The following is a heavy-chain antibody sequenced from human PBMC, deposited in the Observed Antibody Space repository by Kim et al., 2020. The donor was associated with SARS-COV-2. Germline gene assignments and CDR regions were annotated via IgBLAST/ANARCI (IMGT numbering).Heavy chain of an antibody. J-gene: IGHJ5*02. D-gene: IGHD3-22*01. CDR1: GGSISSGGYY. V-gene: IGHV4-31*03. Sequence: SETLSLTCTVSGGSISSGGYYWSWIRQHPGKGLEWIGYIYYSGSTYYNPSLKSRVTISVDTSKNQFSLKLSSVTAADTAVYYCARTMTENWFDPWGQGTLVTVSS. CDR3: ARTMTENWFDP. CDR2: IYYSGST.